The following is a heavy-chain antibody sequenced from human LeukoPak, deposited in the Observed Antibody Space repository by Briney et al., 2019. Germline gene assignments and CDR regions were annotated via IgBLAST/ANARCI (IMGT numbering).Heavy chain of an antibody. D-gene: IGHD5-18*01. J-gene: IGHJ4*02. CDR3: AREGYSYGQRYFDY. Sequence: GGSLSLSCAASGFTFSSYSMNWVRQAPGKGLEWVSSISSSSSYIYYADSVKGRFTISRDNAKNSLYLQMNSLRAEDTAVYYCAREGYSYGQRYFDYWGQGTLVTVSS. V-gene: IGHV3-21*01. CDR1: GFTFSSYS. CDR2: ISSSSSYI.